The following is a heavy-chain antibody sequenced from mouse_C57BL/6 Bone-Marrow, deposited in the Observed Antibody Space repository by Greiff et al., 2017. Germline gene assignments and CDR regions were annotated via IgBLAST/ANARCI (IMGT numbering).Heavy chain of an antibody. CDR2: IYPRRGNT. CDR3: ATLYYGNYGGFAY. D-gene: IGHD2-1*01. Sequence: VQLQQSGAELARPGASVQLSCKASGYTFTSYGISWVKQRTGQGLEWIGEIYPRRGNTYYNEKFKGKATLTADKSSSTAYMELRSLTSEDSAVYFCATLYYGNYGGFAYWGQGTLVTVSA. CDR1: GYTFTSYG. J-gene: IGHJ3*01. V-gene: IGHV1-81*01.